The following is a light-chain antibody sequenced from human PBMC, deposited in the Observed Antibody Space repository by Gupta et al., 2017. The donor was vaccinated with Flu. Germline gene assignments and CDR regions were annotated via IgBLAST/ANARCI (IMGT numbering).Light chain of an antibody. CDR3: CSYAGSSSVV. Sequence: SITISCTGTSSDVGSYNLVSWYQQLPGTAPKLIIYEVNKRPSGVSNRFSGSKSGNTASLTISGLQAEDEADYSCCSYAGSSSVVFGRGTKLNV. V-gene: IGLV2-23*02. CDR1: SSDVGSYNL. J-gene: IGLJ2*01. CDR2: EVN.